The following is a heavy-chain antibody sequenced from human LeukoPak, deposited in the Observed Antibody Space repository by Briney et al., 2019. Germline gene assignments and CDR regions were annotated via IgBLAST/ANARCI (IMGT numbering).Heavy chain of an antibody. D-gene: IGHD2-8*01. CDR1: GYTFTSYY. J-gene: IGHJ5*02. CDR2: INPNSGNT. CDR3: ARDTKGGWFDP. V-gene: IGHV1-8*03. Sequence: GASVKVSCKASGYTFTSYYMRWVRRGPGQGLGWMGWINPNSGNTGYAQKFQGTVTITRNTSISTAYMELSSLRSEDTAVYYCARDTKGGWFDPWGQGTLVTVSS.